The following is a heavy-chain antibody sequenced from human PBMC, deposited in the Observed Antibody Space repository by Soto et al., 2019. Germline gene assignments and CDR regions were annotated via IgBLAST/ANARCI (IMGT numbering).Heavy chain of an antibody. CDR2: INPSGGST. CDR1: GYTFTSYY. J-gene: IGHJ4*02. V-gene: IGHV1-46*01. D-gene: IGHD2-8*01. CDR3: ARDFGVYAIGGGGYFDY. Sequence: QVQLVQSGAEVKKPGASVKVSCKASGYTFTSYYMHWVRQAPGQGLEWMGIINPSGGSTSYAQKCRGRVPMTRDTSTGTGYMDLSSLRSGDTAVYYWARDFGVYAIGGGGYFDYWGQGTLVTVSS.